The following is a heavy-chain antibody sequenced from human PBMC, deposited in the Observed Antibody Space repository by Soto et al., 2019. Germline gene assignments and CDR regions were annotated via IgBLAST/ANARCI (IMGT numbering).Heavy chain of an antibody. CDR1: GGSFSGYY. CDR3: DGVWGGYNSH. J-gene: IGHJ4*02. CDR2: INVSGRT. D-gene: IGHD6-25*01. Sequence: QVQLPQWGAGLLKPSETLSLTCAVYGGSFSGYYWSWFRQPPGKGLGWIGEINVSGRTNHNPSLMSRVTISVDTSKNQFSLMLSSVTAADTALYYCDGVWGGYNSHWGQGTLVTVSS. V-gene: IGHV4-34*01.